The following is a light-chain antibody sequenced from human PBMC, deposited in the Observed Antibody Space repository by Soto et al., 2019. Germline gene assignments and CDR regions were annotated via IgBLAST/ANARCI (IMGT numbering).Light chain of an antibody. V-gene: IGKV4-1*01. CDR2: WAS. Sequence: DIVMTQSPDSLAVSLGEGATITCRSSQSVSYNSNNYLAWYQRKPGQPPKLLIYWASTRESGVPDRISGSGSDTDFTLTITSLQAEDVAVYYCQQYFSTPYTFGQGTKVETK. J-gene: IGKJ2*01. CDR1: QSVSYNSNNY. CDR3: QQYFSTPYT.